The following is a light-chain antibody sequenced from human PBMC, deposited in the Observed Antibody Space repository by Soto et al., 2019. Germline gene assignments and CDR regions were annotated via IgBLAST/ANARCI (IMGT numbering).Light chain of an antibody. CDR1: QSVGGD. J-gene: IGKJ4*01. Sequence: EIVMTQSPATLSVSPGERATLSCRASQSVGGDLAWYQQKPGQAPRLLIYGTSTRATGTPTRFSGSGSGTAFTLAINSLQSEDFAVYYCQRYNNWPLTFGGGTKVDIK. CDR2: GTS. CDR3: QRYNNWPLT. V-gene: IGKV3-15*01.